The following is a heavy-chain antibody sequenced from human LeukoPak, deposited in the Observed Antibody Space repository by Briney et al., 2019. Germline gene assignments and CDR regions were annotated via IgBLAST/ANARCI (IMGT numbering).Heavy chain of an antibody. D-gene: IGHD6-19*01. CDR2: ISGSGGGT. Sequence: PGGSLRLSCGASGFTFNSYAVSWVRQAPGKGLEWVSAISGSGGGTYYADSVKGRFTISRDNSKNMVYLQMNSLSTEDTAVYYCAKTTAGYGSGRYPGWPVDCWGQGTLVTVSS. J-gene: IGHJ4*02. CDR1: GFTFNSYA. V-gene: IGHV3-23*01. CDR3: AKTTAGYGSGRYPGWPVDC.